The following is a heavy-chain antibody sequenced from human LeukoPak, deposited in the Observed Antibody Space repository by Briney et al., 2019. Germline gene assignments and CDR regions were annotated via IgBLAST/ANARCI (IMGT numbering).Heavy chain of an antibody. CDR1: GFIFSDSA. CDR3: ASGVPDY. CDR2: IRSKANSHAT. V-gene: IGHV3-73*01. Sequence: GGSLRLSCAASGFIFSDSAMHWVRQASGKGLEWVGRIRSKANSHATAYAASVKGRFTISRDDSKNTAYLQMNSLKSEDTAVYYCASGVPDYWGQGTLVTVSS. D-gene: IGHD3-10*01. J-gene: IGHJ4*02.